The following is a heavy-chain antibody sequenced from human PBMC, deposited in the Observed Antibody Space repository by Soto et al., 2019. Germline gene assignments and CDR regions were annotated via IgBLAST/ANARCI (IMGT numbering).Heavy chain of an antibody. J-gene: IGHJ4*02. D-gene: IGHD7-27*01. CDR3: ARLLTGERIFDY. Sequence: ASVKVSCKASGYTFTSYAMHWVRQAPGQRLEWMGWINAGNGNTKYSQKFQGRVTITRDTSASTAYMELSSLRSEDTAVYYCARLLTGERIFDYWGQGTLVTVSS. V-gene: IGHV1-3*01. CDR1: GYTFTSYA. CDR2: INAGNGNT.